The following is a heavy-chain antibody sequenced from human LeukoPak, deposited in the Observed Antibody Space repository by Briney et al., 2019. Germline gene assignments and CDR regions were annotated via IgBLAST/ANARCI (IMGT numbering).Heavy chain of an antibody. CDR2: IYYSGST. V-gene: IGHV4-59*01. J-gene: IGHJ5*02. CDR3: ARDRLAAHNWFDP. CDR1: GGSISSYY. D-gene: IGHD6-6*01. Sequence: SETLSLACTVSGGSISSYYWSWIRQPPGKGLEWIGYIYYSGSTNYNPSLKSRVTISVDTSKNQFSLKLSSVTAADTAVYYCARDRLAAHNWFDPWGQGTLVTVSS.